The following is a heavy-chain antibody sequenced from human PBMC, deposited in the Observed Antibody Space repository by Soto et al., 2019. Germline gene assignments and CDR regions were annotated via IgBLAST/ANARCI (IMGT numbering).Heavy chain of an antibody. CDR3: AKAPGPECSGGINYFAY. CDR1: GFTFSSYA. V-gene: IGHV3-23*01. CDR2: ISGSGGST. J-gene: IGHJ4*02. Sequence: GGSLRLSCAASGFTFSSYAMSWVRQAPGKGLEWVSAISGSGGSTYYADSVKGRFTISRDNSKNTLYLQMNSLRAEDTAVYYCAKAPGPECSGGINYFAYWGQGTLVTVSS. D-gene: IGHD2-15*01.